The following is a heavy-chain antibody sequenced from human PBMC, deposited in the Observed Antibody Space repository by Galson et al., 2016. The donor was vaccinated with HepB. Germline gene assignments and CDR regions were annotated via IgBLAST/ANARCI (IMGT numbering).Heavy chain of an antibody. CDR2: ISSNGGST. Sequence: SLRLSCAASGFTFSSYAMHWVRQAPGKGLEYVSAISSNGGSTYYADSVKGRFTISRDNSKNTLYLQMSSLRAEDTAVYYCVKDGESTGASSGWYGFFDFWGQETLVTVSS. J-gene: IGHJ4*02. CDR3: VKDGESTGASSGWYGFFDF. CDR1: GFTFSSYA. D-gene: IGHD6-19*01. V-gene: IGHV3-64D*09.